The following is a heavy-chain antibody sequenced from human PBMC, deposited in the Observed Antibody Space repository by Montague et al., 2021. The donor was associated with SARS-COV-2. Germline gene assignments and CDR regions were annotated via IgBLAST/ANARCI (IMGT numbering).Heavy chain of an antibody. J-gene: IGHJ6*02. CDR2: ISSSSSYI. V-gene: IGHV3-21*01. CDR1: GFTFSSYS. CDR3: ARVVSHYYGMDV. Sequence: SLRLSCAASGFTFSSYSMNWVRQAPGKGLEWVSSISSSSSYIYYADSVKGRFTISRDNAKNSLYLQMNSLRAEDTAVYYCARVVSHYYGMDVWGQGTTVTVSS.